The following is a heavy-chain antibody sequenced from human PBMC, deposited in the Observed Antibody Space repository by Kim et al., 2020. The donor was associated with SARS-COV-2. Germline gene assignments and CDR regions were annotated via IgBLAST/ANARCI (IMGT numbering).Heavy chain of an antibody. D-gene: IGHD6-13*01. Sequence: GESLKISCKGSGYSFTSYWISWVRQMPGKGLEWMGRIDPSDSYTNYSPSFQGHVTISADKSISTAYLQWSSLKASDTAMYYCSIARIAAAGTYYYGMDVWGQGTTVTVSS. CDR1: GYSFTSYW. CDR2: IDPSDSYT. V-gene: IGHV5-10-1*01. CDR3: SIARIAAAGTYYYGMDV. J-gene: IGHJ6*02.